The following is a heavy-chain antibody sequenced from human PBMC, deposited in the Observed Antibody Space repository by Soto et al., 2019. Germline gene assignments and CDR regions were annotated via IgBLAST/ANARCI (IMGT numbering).Heavy chain of an antibody. CDR2: IIPLSGTT. CDR1: GGTFSNHA. V-gene: IGHV1-69*13. D-gene: IGHD3-22*01. Sequence: ASVKVSCKASGGTFSNHAVSWVRQAPGQGPEWIGGIIPLSGTTNYVQKFQGRVTITADESMTTAYMELSSLRFDDTAVDYCASGPDSSGFYLFDYWGQGTLVTVSS. J-gene: IGHJ4*02. CDR3: ASGPDSSGFYLFDY.